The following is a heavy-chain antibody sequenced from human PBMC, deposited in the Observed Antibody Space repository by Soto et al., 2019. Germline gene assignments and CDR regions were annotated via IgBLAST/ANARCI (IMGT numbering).Heavy chain of an antibody. Sequence: EVQLLESGGGLVQPGGSLRLSCSASGFTFGDHAMTWVRQAPGKGLEWLSGISGGGSGAYYADSVKGRFTVSRDNANNTLYLQMDNPRVEDTADYYCAIDLWCHTNCGQGTLVTVSS. CDR3: AIDLWCHTN. CDR2: ISGGGSGA. J-gene: IGHJ4*02. D-gene: IGHD2-8*01. V-gene: IGHV3-23*01. CDR1: GFTFGDHA.